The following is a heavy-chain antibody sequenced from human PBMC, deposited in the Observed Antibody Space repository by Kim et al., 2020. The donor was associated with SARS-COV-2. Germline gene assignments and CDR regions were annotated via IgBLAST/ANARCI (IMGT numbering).Heavy chain of an antibody. V-gene: IGHV2-70*01. J-gene: IGHJ3*02. CDR1: GFSLSTSGMC. Sequence: SGPTLVKPTQTLTLTCTFSGFSLSTSGMCVSWIRQPPGKALEWLALIDWDDDKYYSTSLKTRLTISKDTSKNQVVLTMTNMDPVDTATYYCARIPRGYSYGSSVGAFDIWGQGTMVTVSS. D-gene: IGHD5-18*01. CDR3: ARIPRGYSYGSSVGAFDI. CDR2: IDWDDDK.